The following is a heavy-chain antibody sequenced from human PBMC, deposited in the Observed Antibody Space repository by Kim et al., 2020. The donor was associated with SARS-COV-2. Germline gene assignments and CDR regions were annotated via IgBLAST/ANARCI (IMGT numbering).Heavy chain of an antibody. V-gene: IGHV3-23*01. CDR2: ISGSGGST. J-gene: IGHJ3*02. CDR3: AKDPTTMIVVVPSSFDI. CDR1: GFTFSSYA. D-gene: IGHD3-22*01. Sequence: GGSLRLSCAASGFTFSSYAMSWVRQAPGKGLEWVSAISGSGGSTYYADSVKGRFTISRDNSKNTLYLQMNSLRAEDTAVYYCAKDPTTMIVVVPSSFDIWGQGTMVTVSS.